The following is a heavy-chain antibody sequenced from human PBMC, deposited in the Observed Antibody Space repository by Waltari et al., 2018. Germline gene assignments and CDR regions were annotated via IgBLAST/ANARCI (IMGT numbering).Heavy chain of an antibody. CDR2: IYTSGST. CDR3: ARDIAARFHYYYYMDV. J-gene: IGHJ6*03. V-gene: IGHV4-4*07. D-gene: IGHD6-6*01. Sequence: QVQLQESGPGLVKPSETLSLTCTVSGGSISSYYWSWIRQPAGKGLEWIGRIYTSGSTNYNPSLKSRVTMSVDTSKNQFSLKLSSVTAADTAVYYCARDIAARFHYYYYMDVWGKGTTVTISS. CDR1: GGSISSYY.